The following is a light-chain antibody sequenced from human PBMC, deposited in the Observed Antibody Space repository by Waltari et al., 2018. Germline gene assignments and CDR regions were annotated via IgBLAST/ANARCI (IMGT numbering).Light chain of an antibody. Sequence: DIQMTQSPSSLSAVVGDRVTITCRASQSIGNYLNWCQQKPGKAPQLLIYSASSLQREVPSRFSGRGSGTEFSLTISGLQPDDFATYYCQESYSSPPSTFGQGTKVDIK. J-gene: IGKJ1*01. V-gene: IGKV1-39*01. CDR1: QSIGNY. CDR3: QESYSSPPST. CDR2: SAS.